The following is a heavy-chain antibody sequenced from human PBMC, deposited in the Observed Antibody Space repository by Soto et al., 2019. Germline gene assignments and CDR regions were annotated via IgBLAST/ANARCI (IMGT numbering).Heavy chain of an antibody. D-gene: IGHD6-6*01. Sequence: GSVKVACKASGYNFTSYGISWVRQAPGQGLEWMGWISAYNGNTNYAQKLQGRVTMTTDTSTSTAYMELRSLGSDDTAVYYCAVYSSSGYYDMDVWGQGTTVSVTS. J-gene: IGHJ6*02. CDR1: GYNFTSYG. V-gene: IGHV1-18*04. CDR2: ISAYNGNT. CDR3: AVYSSSGYYDMDV.